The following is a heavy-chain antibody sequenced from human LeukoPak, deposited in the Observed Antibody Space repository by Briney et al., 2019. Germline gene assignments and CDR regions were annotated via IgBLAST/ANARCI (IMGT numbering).Heavy chain of an antibody. CDR3: ARGATVTTH. D-gene: IGHD4-11*01. CDR2: IYYSGST. J-gene: IGHJ4*02. Sequence: SETLSLTCTVSGGSISSHYWSWIRQPPGKGLEWIGYIYYSGSTNYNPSLKSRVTISVDTSKNQFSLKLSSVTAADTAVYYCARGATVTTHWGQGTLVTVSS. V-gene: IGHV4-59*11. CDR1: GGSISSHY.